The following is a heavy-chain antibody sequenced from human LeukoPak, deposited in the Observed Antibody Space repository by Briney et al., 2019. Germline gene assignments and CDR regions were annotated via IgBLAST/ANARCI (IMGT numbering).Heavy chain of an antibody. V-gene: IGHV4-34*01. CDR1: GGSFSGYY. D-gene: IGHD2-2*01. CDR2: INHSGST. Sequence: KPSETLSLTCAVYGGSFSGYYWSWIRQPPGKGLEWIREINHSGSTNYNPSLKSRVTISVDTSKNQFSLKLSSVTAADTAVYYCARADLYQGFDYWGQGTLVSVSS. J-gene: IGHJ4*02. CDR3: ARADLYQGFDY.